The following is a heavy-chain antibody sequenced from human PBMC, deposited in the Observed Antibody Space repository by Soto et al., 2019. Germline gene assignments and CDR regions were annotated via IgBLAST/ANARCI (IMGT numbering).Heavy chain of an antibody. D-gene: IGHD6-19*01. CDR1: GFPFSSYW. J-gene: IGHJ4*02. CDR2: VRQDGSQK. Sequence: GGSLRLSCEASGFPFSSYWMSWVRQAPGKVLEWVANVRQDGSQKFLVDSVKGRFTISRDNAKNSMYLQMNSLRAEDTAVYYYVRDGSSGWHFDSWGQGTRVTVSS. V-gene: IGHV3-7*01. CDR3: VRDGSSGWHFDS.